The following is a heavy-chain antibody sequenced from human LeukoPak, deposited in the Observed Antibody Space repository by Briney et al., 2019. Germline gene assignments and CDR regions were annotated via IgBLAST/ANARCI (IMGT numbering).Heavy chain of an antibody. CDR3: ARRGPDRALDY. Sequence: KPGGSLRLSCGGSGFRFSDYPMDWVRQAPGKGPEGVARIRDKTNGYTTEYAASVRNRFIISRDDSKNSLYFQLNSLKSEDTAVYYCARRGPDRALDYWGQGTMVTVSS. CDR2: IRDKTNGYTT. D-gene: IGHD1-26*01. J-gene: IGHJ4*02. V-gene: IGHV3-72*01. CDR1: GFRFSDYP.